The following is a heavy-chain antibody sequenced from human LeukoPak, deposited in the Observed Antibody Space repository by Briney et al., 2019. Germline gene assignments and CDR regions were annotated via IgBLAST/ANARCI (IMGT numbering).Heavy chain of an antibody. Sequence: GGSLRLSCAASGFTFSSYSMNWVRQAPGKGLEWVSYINSSSSTIYYADSVKGRFTISRDNAKNSLYLQMNSLRAEDTAVYYCARSGYSYGLSDYWGQGTLVTVSS. CDR2: INSSSSTI. CDR1: GFTFSSYS. J-gene: IGHJ4*02. CDR3: ARSGYSYGLSDY. V-gene: IGHV3-48*04. D-gene: IGHD5-18*01.